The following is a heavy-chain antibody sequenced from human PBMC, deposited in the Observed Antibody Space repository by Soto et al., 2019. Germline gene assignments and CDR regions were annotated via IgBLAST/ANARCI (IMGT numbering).Heavy chain of an antibody. J-gene: IGHJ6*02. CDR2: IYWDDDK. D-gene: IGHD1-20*01. CDR1: GFSLSTSGVS. V-gene: IGHV2-5*02. CDR3: AHSRGIPTSYGMDV. Sequence: QITLKESGPTLVKPTQTLTLTCTFSGFSLSTSGVSVGWIRQPPGNPLEWLALIYWDDDKRYSPSLKSRLTIPKDTSKHQVVLTMTNMDPVDTATYYCAHSRGIPTSYGMDVWGQGTTVTVSS.